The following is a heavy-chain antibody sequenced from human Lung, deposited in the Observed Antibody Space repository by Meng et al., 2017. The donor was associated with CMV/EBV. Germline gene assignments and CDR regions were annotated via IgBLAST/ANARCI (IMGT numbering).Heavy chain of an antibody. CDR2: ISWNSGNV. Sequence: SCAASGFNFDDYSMHWVRQAPGKGLEWVSGISWNSGNVGYGDSVKGRFTISRDNGKNSLYLQMNSLRAEDTALYYCTRVGLAMAVWGQGTTVTVSS. V-gene: IGHV3-9*01. D-gene: IGHD3-16*01. CDR1: GFNFDDYS. J-gene: IGHJ6*02. CDR3: TRVGLAMAV.